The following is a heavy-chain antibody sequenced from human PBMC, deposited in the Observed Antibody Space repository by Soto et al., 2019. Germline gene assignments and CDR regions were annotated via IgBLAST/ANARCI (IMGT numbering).Heavy chain of an antibody. CDR2: ISGSGGNT. Sequence: GGSLRLSCAVSGFTFSSYAMSWVRKAPGKGLEWVSTISGSGGNTYYADSVKGRFTISRDNSENTLYLQLNSLRAEDTAVFYCAKWAAAGLFYLNYWGHGTLVTVSS. CDR1: GFTFSSYA. J-gene: IGHJ4*01. CDR3: AKWAAAGLFYLNY. D-gene: IGHD2-15*01. V-gene: IGHV3-23*01.